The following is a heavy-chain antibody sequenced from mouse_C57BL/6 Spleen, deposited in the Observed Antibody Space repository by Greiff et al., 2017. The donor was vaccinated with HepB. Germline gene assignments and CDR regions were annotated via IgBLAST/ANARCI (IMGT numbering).Heavy chain of an antibody. Sequence: QVQLKESGPELVKPGASVKLSCKASGYTFTSYDINRVKQRPGQGLEWIGWIYPRDGSTKYNEKFKGKATLTVDTSSSTAYMELHSLTSEDSAVYFCARGDYSNYFDYWGQGTTLTVSS. CDR3: ARGDYSNYFDY. V-gene: IGHV1-85*01. CDR1: GYTFTSYD. CDR2: IYPRDGST. D-gene: IGHD2-5*01. J-gene: IGHJ2*01.